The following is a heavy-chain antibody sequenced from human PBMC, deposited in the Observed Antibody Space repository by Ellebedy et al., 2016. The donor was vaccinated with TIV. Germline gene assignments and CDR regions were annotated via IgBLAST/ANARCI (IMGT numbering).Heavy chain of an antibody. V-gene: IGHV1-18*04. CDR3: ARNPWAEDGYDYNFDY. D-gene: IGHD5-12*01. Sequence: AASVKVSCKASGYIFTTHGISWVRQAPGQGQDWMGWISTYDGNTQYAQKFQGRVTMTTDTSTTTAYMELRSLRSDDTAMYYCARNPWAEDGYDYNFDYWGQGTLVTVSS. CDR1: GYIFTTHG. J-gene: IGHJ4*02. CDR2: ISTYDGNT.